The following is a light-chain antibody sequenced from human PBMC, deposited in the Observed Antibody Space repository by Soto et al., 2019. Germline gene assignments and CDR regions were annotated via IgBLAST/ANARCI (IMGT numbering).Light chain of an antibody. J-gene: IGKJ4*01. CDR1: QSVSTN. V-gene: IGKV3-15*01. Sequence: EVVVTQSPATLSVSPGERVTLSCRASQSVSTNLAWYQQKPGQAPRHLISGASTRATDIPARFSGSGSGTEFTLTISSLLSEDLAVYYCQQYNNWPLTFGGGTKVEIK. CDR2: GAS. CDR3: QQYNNWPLT.